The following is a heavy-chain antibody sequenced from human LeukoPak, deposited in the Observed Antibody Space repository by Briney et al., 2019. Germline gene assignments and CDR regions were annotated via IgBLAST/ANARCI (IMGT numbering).Heavy chain of an antibody. Sequence: GGSLRLSCAASGFTFGDYGMSWVRQAPGKGLEWVSAIDLSGGSTGYADSVKGRFTISRDNAKNSLFLQMSSLRAEDTALYYCARKGSRTNWRDYFDFWGQGTLVTVSS. D-gene: IGHD1-1*01. CDR1: GFTFGDYG. J-gene: IGHJ4*02. CDR3: ARKGSRTNWRDYFDF. V-gene: IGHV3-20*04. CDR2: IDLSGGST.